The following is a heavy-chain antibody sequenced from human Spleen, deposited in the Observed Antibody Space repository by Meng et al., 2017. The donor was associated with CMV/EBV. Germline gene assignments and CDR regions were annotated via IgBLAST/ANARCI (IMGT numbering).Heavy chain of an antibody. CDR2: INPNSGGT. CDR1: GYTFTGYY. J-gene: IGHJ6*02. D-gene: IGHD1-26*01. CDR3: GRIQLPAHTGSYRYYFYYAMDV. V-gene: IGHV1-2*02. Sequence: ASVKVSCKASGYTFTGYYLHWVRQAPGQGLEWMGWINPNSGGTNYAQKFQGRVTMTRDTSITTAYMELSRLRSDDTAVYYCGRIQLPAHTGSYRYYFYYAMDVWGQGTTVTVSS.